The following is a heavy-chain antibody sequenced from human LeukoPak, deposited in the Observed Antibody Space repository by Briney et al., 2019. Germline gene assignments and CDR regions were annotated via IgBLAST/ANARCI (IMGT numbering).Heavy chain of an antibody. CDR2: IKPDGSDN. CDR3: ARPRYPGATLFYFDS. CDR1: RFTFTGYW. Sequence: GGSLRLSCAASRFTFTGYWMTSVRQAPGKGLEWVAFIKPDGSDNYYADSVKGRFTISRDNAKNSLYLQMNSLGAEDTAVYYCARPRYPGATLFYFDSWGQGTLVTVSS. J-gene: IGHJ4*02. V-gene: IGHV3-7*01. D-gene: IGHD3-16*02.